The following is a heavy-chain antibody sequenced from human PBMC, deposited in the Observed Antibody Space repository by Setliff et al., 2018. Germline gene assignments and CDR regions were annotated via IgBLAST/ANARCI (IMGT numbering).Heavy chain of an antibody. V-gene: IGHV1-18*01. CDR2: MSPVYGIA. CDR3: VRGPGPSVVVAIPFDH. CDR1: GYAFITFG. Sequence: ASVKVSCKTSGYAFITFGMSWVRQAPGQGLEWMGWMSPVYGIANYARKFQGRVTLTADTSTTTAYLELTSLGDDDTAVYYCVRGPGPSVVVAIPFDHWGQGSLVTVSS. J-gene: IGHJ4*02. D-gene: IGHD5-12*01.